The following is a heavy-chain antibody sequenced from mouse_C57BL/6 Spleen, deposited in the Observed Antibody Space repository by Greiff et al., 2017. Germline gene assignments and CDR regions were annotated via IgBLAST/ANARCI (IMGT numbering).Heavy chain of an antibody. CDR1: GFTFSSYG. D-gene: IGHD1-1*01. CDR3: ARQSYYGSSPYAMDD. V-gene: IGHV5-6*01. J-gene: IGHJ4*01. Sequence: EVQLQESGGDLVKPGGSLKLSCAASGFTFSSYGMSWVRQTPDKRLEWVATISSGGSYTYYPDSVKGRFTISRDNAKNTLYLQMSSLKSEDTAMYYCARQSYYGSSPYAMDDWGQGTSVTVSS. CDR2: ISSGGSYT.